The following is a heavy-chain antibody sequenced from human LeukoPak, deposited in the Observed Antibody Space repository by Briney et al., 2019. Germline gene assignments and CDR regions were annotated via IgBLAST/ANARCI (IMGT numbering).Heavy chain of an antibody. CDR1: GFTFSSHA. Sequence: GGPLRLSCAASGFTFSSHAMSWVRQAPGKGLEWVSAISGRGGSTYYADSVKGRFTISRDNSKNTLYLQMNSLRAEDTAVYYCAKDLYYSSGWYNYFDYWGQGTLVTVSS. CDR3: AKDLYYSSGWYNYFDY. CDR2: ISGRGGST. V-gene: IGHV3-23*01. D-gene: IGHD6-19*01. J-gene: IGHJ4*02.